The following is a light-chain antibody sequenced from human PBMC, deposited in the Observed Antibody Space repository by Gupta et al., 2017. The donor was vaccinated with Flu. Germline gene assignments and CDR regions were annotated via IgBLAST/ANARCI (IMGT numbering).Light chain of an antibody. CDR2: KDS. CDR1: ALPKQY. CDR3: KSADSSGTYPVV. J-gene: IGLJ2*01. V-gene: IGLV3-25*02. Sequence: SYELTQPPSVSVSPGQTARITCSGDALPKQYAYWYQQKPGQAPVLVIYKDSERPSGIPERFSGSSSGTTVTLTITGVQAEDEADYYCKSADSSGTYPVVFDGGTKLTVL.